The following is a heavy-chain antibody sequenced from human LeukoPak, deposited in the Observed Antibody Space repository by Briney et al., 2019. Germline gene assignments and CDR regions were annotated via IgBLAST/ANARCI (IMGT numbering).Heavy chain of an antibody. Sequence: PGGSLRLSCAASGFIVSTNYISWVRQAPGKGLEWVSVIYSGGSTYYADSVKGRFTISRDSSKNTLFLQMNSLRAEDTAVYYCARERGSGWNAFFDYWGQGTLVTVSS. J-gene: IGHJ4*02. CDR2: IYSGGST. D-gene: IGHD6-19*01. CDR3: ARERGSGWNAFFDY. V-gene: IGHV3-53*01. CDR1: GFIVSTNY.